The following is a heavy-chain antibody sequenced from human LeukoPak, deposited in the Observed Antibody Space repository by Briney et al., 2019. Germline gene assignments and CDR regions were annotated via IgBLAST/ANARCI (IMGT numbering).Heavy chain of an antibody. CDR1: GFTFSSYG. CDR3: ARDLDGSGNVNWFDP. D-gene: IGHD3-10*01. J-gene: IGHJ5*02. CDR2: ISGSGGST. V-gene: IGHV3-23*01. Sequence: GGSLRLSCAASGFTFSSYGMSWVRQAPGKGLEWVSGISGSGGSTYYADSVKGRFTISRDNAKNTLYLQMNSLRAEDTAVYYCARDLDGSGNVNWFDPWGQGTLVTVSS.